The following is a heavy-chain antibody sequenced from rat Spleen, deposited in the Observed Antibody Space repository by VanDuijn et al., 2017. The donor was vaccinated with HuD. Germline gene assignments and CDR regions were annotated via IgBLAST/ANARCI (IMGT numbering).Heavy chain of an antibody. CDR3: TRDSYYYSGDLFDY. CDR2: ISTSGGST. J-gene: IGHJ2*01. V-gene: IGHV5-46*01. D-gene: IGHD1-1*01. CDR1: GFTFSSFP. Sequence: EVQLVESGGGLVQPGRSMKLSCAASGFTFSSFPMAWVRQAPTKGLEWVATISTSGGSTYYRDSVKGRFTISRDNAKSTLYLQMNSLRSEDTATYYCTRDSYYYSGDLFDYWGQGVMVTVSS.